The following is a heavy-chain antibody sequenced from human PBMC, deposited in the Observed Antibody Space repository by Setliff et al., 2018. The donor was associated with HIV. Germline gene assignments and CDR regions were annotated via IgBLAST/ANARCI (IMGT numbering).Heavy chain of an antibody. Sequence: PGGSLRLSCAASGFTFSSYWMHWVRQAPGKGLEWISFIGGHGSIIHYADSVKGRFTISRDNAKNSLYLQMDSLRVEDTTVYYCTRKLAPGHGMDVWGQGTTVTVSS. D-gene: IGHD3-3*02. V-gene: IGHV3-48*04. CDR3: TRKLAPGHGMDV. CDR1: GFTFSSYW. CDR2: IGGHGSII. J-gene: IGHJ6*02.